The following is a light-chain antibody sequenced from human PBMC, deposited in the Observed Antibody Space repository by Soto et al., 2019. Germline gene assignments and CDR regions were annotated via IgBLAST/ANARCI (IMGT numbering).Light chain of an antibody. J-gene: IGLJ3*02. CDR3: SSYGRGSSWV. Sequence: QSVLTQPASVSGSPGQSITISCTGTSSDIGGYDYVSWYQQHPGTAPKLIIYEVTHRSSGLSYRFSGSKSGTTASLTISGLQADDEGDYYCSSYGRGSSWVFGGGTKVTVL. CDR2: EVT. V-gene: IGLV2-14*03. CDR1: SSDIGGYDY.